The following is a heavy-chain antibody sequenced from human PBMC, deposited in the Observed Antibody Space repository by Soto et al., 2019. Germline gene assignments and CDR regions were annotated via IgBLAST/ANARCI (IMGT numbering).Heavy chain of an antibody. Sequence: QVQLVQSGAEVKKPGASVKVSCKASGYTFTSYAISWVRQAPGQGLEWMGWISAYNGNTNYAQKLQGIVTRNTATSTSTAYMELRSLRSDETAVYYCARDLPGTAAAGNFEYWGQGTLVTVSS. V-gene: IGHV1-18*01. J-gene: IGHJ4*02. CDR3: ARDLPGTAAAGNFEY. CDR2: ISAYNGNT. CDR1: GYTFTSYA. D-gene: IGHD6-13*01.